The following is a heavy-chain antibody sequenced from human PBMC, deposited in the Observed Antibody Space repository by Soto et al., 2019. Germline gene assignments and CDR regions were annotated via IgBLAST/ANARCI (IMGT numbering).Heavy chain of an antibody. V-gene: IGHV4-59*12. D-gene: IGHD3-10*01. CDR3: ARASGERFSILPEAAFDI. CDR2: IYYSGST. Sequence: SETLSLTCTVSGGSISSYYWSWIRQPPGKGLEWIGYIYYSGSTYYNPSLKSRVTISVDTSKNQFSLKLSSVTAADTAVYYCARASGERFSILPEAAFDIWGQGTMVTVSS. J-gene: IGHJ3*02. CDR1: GGSISSYY.